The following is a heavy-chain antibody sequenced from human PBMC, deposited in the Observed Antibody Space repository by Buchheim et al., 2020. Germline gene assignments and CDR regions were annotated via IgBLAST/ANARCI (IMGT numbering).Heavy chain of an antibody. CDR3: ARDWDITLYVVVPAPNYYFDY. J-gene: IGHJ4*02. V-gene: IGHV3-33*01. CDR2: VWFDGRRK. Sequence: QVQLVESGGGVVQPGTSLRLSCAASGFTFSNSGMHWVRQAPGKGLEWVAVVWFDGRRKDYADSVKGRFTISRDNSKSTLYLQMSSLRAEDTAVYYCARDWDITLYVVVPAPNYYFDYWGLGT. D-gene: IGHD3-3*01. CDR1: GFTFSNSG.